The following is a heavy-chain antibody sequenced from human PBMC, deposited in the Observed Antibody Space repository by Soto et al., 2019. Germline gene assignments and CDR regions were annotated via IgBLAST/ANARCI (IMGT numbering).Heavy chain of an antibody. D-gene: IGHD2-15*01. CDR1: GFTFSSYA. Sequence: EVQLLESGGGLVQPGVSLILSCAASGFTFSSYAMSCVRQAPGKGLEWGEAISGSGGSTYYSDSVKGRFTIARDNSKNTLYLQMNSLRAEDTAVYYCAKDVAVSYGMDVWGQGGTVTVSS. CDR3: AKDVAVSYGMDV. V-gene: IGHV3-23*01. J-gene: IGHJ6*02. CDR2: ISGSGGST.